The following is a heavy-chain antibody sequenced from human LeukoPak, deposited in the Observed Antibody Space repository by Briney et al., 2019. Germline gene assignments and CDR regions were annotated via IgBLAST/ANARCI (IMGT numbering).Heavy chain of an antibody. CDR3: AKVGCWNYVCHGAFDI. J-gene: IGHJ3*02. CDR1: GFTFSVFA. D-gene: IGHD1-7*01. CDR2: IRGSGGTT. Sequence: GGSLGLSCEASGFTFSVFALSGARRPPGKGLEWVSTIRGSGGTTYYADSVKGRFSISRDNSKNTLYLHMNSLRAEDTAVYYCAKVGCWNYVCHGAFDIWGQGTVVTVSS. V-gene: IGHV3-23*01.